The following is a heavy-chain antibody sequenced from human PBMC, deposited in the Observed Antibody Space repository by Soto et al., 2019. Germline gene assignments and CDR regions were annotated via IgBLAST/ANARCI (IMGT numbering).Heavy chain of an antibody. V-gene: IGHV4-39*01. CDR2: IDYSGSS. D-gene: IGHD6-13*01. Sequence: LSLTCTVSGGSISSNNYSWARIRQPPGKGLEWIGNIDYSGSSYYKPSLKSRATISKDTSKNQFSLNLSSVTAADTAIYYCARRYTGSWYHYWGQGTLVTVSS. J-gene: IGHJ4*02. CDR3: ARRYTGSWYHY. CDR1: GGSISSNNYS.